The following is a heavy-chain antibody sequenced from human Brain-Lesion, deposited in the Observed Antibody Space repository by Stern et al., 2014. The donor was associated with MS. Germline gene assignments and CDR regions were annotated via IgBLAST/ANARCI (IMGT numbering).Heavy chain of an antibody. V-gene: IGHV5-51*01. CDR2: IWPGDSDT. CDR1: GYRFTSNW. Sequence: EVQLVESGAEVKKPGESLKISCKGSGYRFTSNWIGWGRQMPGKGREWMGIIWPGDSDTRYSPSFQGQVTISADKSISTAYLQWSSLQASDTAMYYCARRGDSSSSGFDYWGQGTLVIVSS. D-gene: IGHD6-6*01. CDR3: ARRGDSSSSGFDY. J-gene: IGHJ4*02.